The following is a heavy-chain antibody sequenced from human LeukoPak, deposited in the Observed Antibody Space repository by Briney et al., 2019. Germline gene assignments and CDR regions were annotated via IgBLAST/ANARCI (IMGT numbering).Heavy chain of an antibody. V-gene: IGHV4-34*12. CDR2: IIQSGST. CDR3: ARVRSSDWYSIDP. CDR1: GGSFSGYY. Sequence: PSETLSLTCEVYGGSFSGYYWSWIRQPSGKGLEWIGEIIQSGSTNYNPSLKSRLTISVDTSRNQFSLKLSSVTAADTAVYYCARVRSSDWYSIDPWGQGTLVTVSS. J-gene: IGHJ5*02. D-gene: IGHD6-19*01.